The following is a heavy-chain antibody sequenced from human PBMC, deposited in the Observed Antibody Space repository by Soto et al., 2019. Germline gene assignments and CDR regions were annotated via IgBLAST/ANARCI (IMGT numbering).Heavy chain of an antibody. Sequence: EVQLVESGGGLVQPGGSLRLSCAASGFTFSSYSMNWVRQAPGKGLEWVSYISSSSSTIYYADSVKGRFTISRDNAKNSLYLQMNSLRDEDTAVYYCARVEQLVRPYYYGMDVWGQGTTVTVSS. V-gene: IGHV3-48*02. D-gene: IGHD6-6*01. CDR1: GFTFSSYS. CDR2: ISSSSSTI. J-gene: IGHJ6*02. CDR3: ARVEQLVRPYYYGMDV.